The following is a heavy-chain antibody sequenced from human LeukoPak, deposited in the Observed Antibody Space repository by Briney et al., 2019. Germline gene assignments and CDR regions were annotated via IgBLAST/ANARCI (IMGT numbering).Heavy chain of an antibody. D-gene: IGHD3-22*01. Sequence: GGSLRLSCAASGFAFSSYAMHWVRQAPGKGLEWVAAISYDGSNQYFVDSVKGRFTISRDSPKNTLYLQMNSLRAEDTAVYYCARAAYDNSGYLTLWGQGTLVTVSS. CDR2: ISYDGSNQ. J-gene: IGHJ4*02. V-gene: IGHV3-30-3*01. CDR1: GFAFSSYA. CDR3: ARAAYDNSGYLTL.